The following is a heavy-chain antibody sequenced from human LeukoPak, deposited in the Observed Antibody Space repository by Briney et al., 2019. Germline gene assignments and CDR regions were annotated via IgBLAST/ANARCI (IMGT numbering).Heavy chain of an antibody. D-gene: IGHD3-10*01. J-gene: IGHJ3*02. CDR2: ISYDGSNK. Sequence: GGSLRLSCSASGFTFSDYSMHWVRQAPGKGLEWVAVISYDGSNKYYADSVKGRFTISRDNAKNSLYLQMNSLRVEDTAVYYCARHASYYYGSGSHHDAFDIWGQGTMVTVSS. CDR1: GFTFSDYS. CDR3: ARHASYYYGSGSHHDAFDI. V-gene: IGHV3-30*04.